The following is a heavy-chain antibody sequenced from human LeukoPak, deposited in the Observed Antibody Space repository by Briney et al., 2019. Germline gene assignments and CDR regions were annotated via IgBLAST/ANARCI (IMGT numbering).Heavy chain of an antibody. CDR3: ARREGRSASPFFFDS. J-gene: IGHJ4*02. D-gene: IGHD6-6*01. Sequence: GASVNVSCKASGYSFTKYGLNWVRQAPGQGLQWMGWISCYNGHTHYAQNFQGRVTMTTDTSTNTAYMELRGLRSDDTAIYYCARREGRSASPFFFDSWGQGTLVTVSS. CDR2: ISCYNGHT. CDR1: GYSFTKYG. V-gene: IGHV1-18*01.